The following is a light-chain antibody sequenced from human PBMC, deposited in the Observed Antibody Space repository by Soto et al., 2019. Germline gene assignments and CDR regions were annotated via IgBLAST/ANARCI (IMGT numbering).Light chain of an antibody. CDR2: DAS. CDR1: QNINNY. V-gene: IGKV1-33*01. Sequence: DIQMTQSPSSMSASVGDRVTITCQASQNINNYVNWYQQKAGRAPKLMIDDASKVEAVVPSRFRGRGSGKDFTFTISRLQPEDIATYYCQQYENLPTFGQGTRLEIK. J-gene: IGKJ5*01. CDR3: QQYENLPT.